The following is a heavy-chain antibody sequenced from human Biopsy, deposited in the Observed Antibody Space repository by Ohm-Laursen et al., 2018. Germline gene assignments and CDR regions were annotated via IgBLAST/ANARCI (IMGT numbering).Heavy chain of an antibody. D-gene: IGHD3-22*01. CDR1: GDSISTYY. CDR3: ARDRGYYSDRTVPGYFDL. CDR2: IYYTGNT. V-gene: IGHV4-59*01. Sequence: GTLSLTCTVSGDSISTYYWSWIRQPPGKGLQWIGYIYYTGNTNYNPSLQSRVTISVDTSKNHFSLRLRSMTPADTAMYYCARDRGYYSDRTVPGYFDLWGRGTLVTVSS. J-gene: IGHJ2*01.